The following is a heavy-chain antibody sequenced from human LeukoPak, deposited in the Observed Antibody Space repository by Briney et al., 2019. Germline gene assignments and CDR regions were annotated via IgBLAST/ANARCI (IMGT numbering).Heavy chain of an antibody. CDR1: GFTFSSYS. V-gene: IGHV3-21*01. J-gene: IGHJ4*02. D-gene: IGHD3-22*01. CDR3: ARFSEGYYYDPYYMDV. Sequence: PGGSLRLSCAASGFTFSSYSMNWVRQAPGKGLEWVSSISSSSSYIYYADSVKGRFTISRDNAKNSLYLQMNSLRAEDTAVYYCARFSEGYYYDPYYMDVWGQGTLVTVSS. CDR2: ISSSSSYI.